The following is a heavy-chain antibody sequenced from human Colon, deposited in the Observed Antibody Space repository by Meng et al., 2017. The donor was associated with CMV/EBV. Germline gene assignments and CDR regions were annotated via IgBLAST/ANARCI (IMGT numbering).Heavy chain of an antibody. CDR1: GYTFTANS. Sequence: QGQLVRAGAEVKRPGASVKVSCKASGYTFTANSMHWVRQAPGQGLEWMGWINPNSGGTNYAQKFQGRVTMTRDTSISTAYMELSRPRSDDTAVYYCARGKNYYDSSGYRKGLDYWGQGTLVTVSS. CDR2: INPNSGGT. CDR3: ARGKNYYDSSGYRKGLDY. J-gene: IGHJ4*02. D-gene: IGHD3-22*01. V-gene: IGHV1-2*02.